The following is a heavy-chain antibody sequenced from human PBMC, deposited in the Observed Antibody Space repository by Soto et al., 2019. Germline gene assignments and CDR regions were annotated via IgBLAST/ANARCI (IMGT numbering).Heavy chain of an antibody. CDR2: FDPEDGET. Sequence: ASVKVSCKVSGYTLTELSMHWVRQAPGKGLEWMGGFDPEDGETIYAQKFQGRVTMTEDTSTDTAYMELSSLRSEDTAVYYCARDPINYYGRDVWGQGTTVTVSS. CDR1: GYTLTELS. J-gene: IGHJ6*02. V-gene: IGHV1-24*01. CDR3: ARDPINYYGRDV.